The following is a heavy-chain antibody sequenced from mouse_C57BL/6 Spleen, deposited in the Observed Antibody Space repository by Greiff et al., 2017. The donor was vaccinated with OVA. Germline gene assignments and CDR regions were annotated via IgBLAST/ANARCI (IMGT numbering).Heavy chain of an antibody. Sequence: QVQLQQPGAELVKPGASVKLSCKASGYTFTSYWMQWVKQRPGQGLEWIGEIDPSDSYTNYNQKFKGKATLTVDTASSTAYMQLSSLTSEDSAVYYCARAAQASYFDDWGQGTTRTVSS. CDR2: IDPSDSYT. CDR3: ARAAQASYFDD. CDR1: GYTFTSYW. V-gene: IGHV1-50*01. D-gene: IGHD3-2*02. J-gene: IGHJ2*01.